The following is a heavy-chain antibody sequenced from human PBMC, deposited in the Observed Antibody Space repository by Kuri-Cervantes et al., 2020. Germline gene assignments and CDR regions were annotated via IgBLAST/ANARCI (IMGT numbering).Heavy chain of an antibody. J-gene: IGHJ1*01. CDR1: DGSVSGYY. V-gene: IGHV4-34*01. Sequence: SQTLSLTCGVYDGSVSGYYWTWIRQPSGKGLEWIGEINLRGSSNYNPSLKSRVTISLDTSNNQFSLKLTSVTDADAAMYYCARGDVAVRLQHWGQGTLVTVSS. CDR3: ARGDVAVRLQH. CDR2: INLRGSS. D-gene: IGHD6-19*01.